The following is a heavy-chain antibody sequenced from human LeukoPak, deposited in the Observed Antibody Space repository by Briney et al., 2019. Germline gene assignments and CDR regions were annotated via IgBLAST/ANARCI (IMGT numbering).Heavy chain of an antibody. V-gene: IGHV4-59*01. D-gene: IGHD6-13*01. CDR2: IYYSGST. J-gene: IGHJ5*02. CDR3: ARVGYSSSWYTGYWFDP. Sequence: SETLSLTCTVSGGSISSYYWSWIRQPPGKGLEWIGYIYYSGSTNYNPSLKSRVTISVDTSKNQFSLKLSSVTAADTAVYYCARVGYSSSWYTGYWFDPWGQGTLVTVSS. CDR1: GGSISSYY.